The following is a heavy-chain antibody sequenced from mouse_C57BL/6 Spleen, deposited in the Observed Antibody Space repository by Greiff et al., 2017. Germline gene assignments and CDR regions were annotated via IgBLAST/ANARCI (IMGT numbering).Heavy chain of an antibody. J-gene: IGHJ2*01. CDR1: GYSFTGYY. CDR3: ARRDDGYYHFDY. D-gene: IGHD2-3*01. Sequence: EVQLVESGPELVKPGASVKISCKASGYSFTGYYMNWVKQSPEKSLEWIGEINPSTGGTTYNQKFKAKATLTVDKSSSTAYMQLKSLTSEDSAVYYCARRDDGYYHFDYWGQGTTLTVSS. CDR2: INPSTGGT. V-gene: IGHV1-42*01.